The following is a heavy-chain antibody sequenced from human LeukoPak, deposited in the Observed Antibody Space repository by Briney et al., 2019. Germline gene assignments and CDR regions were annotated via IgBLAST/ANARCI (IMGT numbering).Heavy chain of an antibody. D-gene: IGHD2-21*02. CDR3: ARGVTALGY. Sequence: PSETLSLTCTVSGGPISSFHGSWLRQPPGKGLECIGHIYDSGGTNYNPSLKSRVAISVDTSKNQFSLRLSSVTAADTAVYYCARGVTALGYWGQGTLVTVSS. CDR2: IYDSGGT. V-gene: IGHV4-59*01. CDR1: GGPISSFH. J-gene: IGHJ4*02.